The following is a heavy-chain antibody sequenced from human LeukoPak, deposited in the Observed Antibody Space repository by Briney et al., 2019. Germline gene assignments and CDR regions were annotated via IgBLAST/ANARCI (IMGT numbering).Heavy chain of an antibody. CDR1: GFIFSRYW. Sequence: PGGSLRLSCAASGFIFSRYWMNWVRQSPGKGPVWVSRINSDGNSTSYADSVKGRFPISRDNAKHTLYPQMNSLRAEDTAVYFCGIGSRYCSGDCYSFDFGGQGTLVSVS. J-gene: IGHJ4*02. CDR2: INSDGNST. CDR3: GIGSRYCSGDCYSFDF. D-gene: IGHD2-21*02. V-gene: IGHV3-74*01.